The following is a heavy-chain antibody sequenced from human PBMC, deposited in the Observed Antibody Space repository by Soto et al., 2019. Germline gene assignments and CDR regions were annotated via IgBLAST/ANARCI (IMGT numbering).Heavy chain of an antibody. CDR1: GGSISSNTYY. CDR2: IYYTGST. Sequence: QLQLQESGPGLVKPSETLSLTCIVSGGSISSNTYYWGWIRQPPGMGLEWIGSIYYTGSTYYNPSLKSRVTISVDTSKNQISLKLRSVTAADTAVYYCARRSKEDIVATIYFPLDYWGQGTLVTVSS. D-gene: IGHD5-12*01. J-gene: IGHJ4*02. CDR3: ARRSKEDIVATIYFPLDY. V-gene: IGHV4-39*01.